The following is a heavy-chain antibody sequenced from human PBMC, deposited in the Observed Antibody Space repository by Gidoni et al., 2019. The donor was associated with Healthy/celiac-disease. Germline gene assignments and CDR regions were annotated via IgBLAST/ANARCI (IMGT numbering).Heavy chain of an antibody. CDR3: AKVLTRGYSYGYSGVDY. J-gene: IGHJ4*02. CDR1: GFTFSSYG. CDR2: ISYDGSNK. V-gene: IGHV3-30*18. Sequence: QVQLVESGGGVVQPGRSLRLSCAASGFTFSSYGMHWVRQAPGKGLEWVAVISYDGSNKYYADSVKGRFTISRDNSKNTLYLQMNSLRAEDTAVYYCAKVLTRGYSYGYSGVDYWGQGTLVTVSS. D-gene: IGHD5-18*01.